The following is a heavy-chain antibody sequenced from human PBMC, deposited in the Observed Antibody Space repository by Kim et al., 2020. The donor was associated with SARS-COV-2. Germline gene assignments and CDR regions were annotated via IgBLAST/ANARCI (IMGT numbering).Heavy chain of an antibody. J-gene: IGHJ4*02. CDR2: ISYDGSNK. D-gene: IGHD3-3*01. V-gene: IGHV3-30-3*01. CDR1: GFTFSSYA. CDR3: ARTDITIFGVVIDY. Sequence: GGSLRLSCAASGFTFSSYAMHWVRQAPGKGLEWVAVISYDGSNKYYADSVKGRFTISRDNSKNTLYLQMNSLRAEDTAVYYCARTDITIFGVVIDYWGQGTLVTVSS.